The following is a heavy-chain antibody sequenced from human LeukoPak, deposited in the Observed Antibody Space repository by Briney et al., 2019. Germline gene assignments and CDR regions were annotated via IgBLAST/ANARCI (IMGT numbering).Heavy chain of an antibody. J-gene: IGHJ6*02. CDR3: ARGVVVVPAAIPYYYYGMDV. Sequence: GGSLRLSCAASGFTFSSYSMNWVRQAPGKGLEWVSSISSSSSNIYYADSVKGRFTISRDNAKNSLYLQMNSLRAEDTAVYYCARGVVVVPAAIPYYYYGMDVWGQGTTVTVSS. CDR2: ISSSSSNI. D-gene: IGHD2-2*02. CDR1: GFTFSSYS. V-gene: IGHV3-21*01.